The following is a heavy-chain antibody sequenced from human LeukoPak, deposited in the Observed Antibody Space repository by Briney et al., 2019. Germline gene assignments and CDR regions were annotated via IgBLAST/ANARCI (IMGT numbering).Heavy chain of an antibody. CDR1: GFTFSSYN. CDR3: ARGSGSFDY. J-gene: IGHJ4*02. D-gene: IGHD1-26*01. V-gene: IGHV3-21*01. CDR2: ISSSSSYI. Sequence: GGSLRLSCAVSGFTFSSYNMNWVRQAAGKGLEWVSSISSSSSYIYYADSVKGRFTISRDNAKNSLYLQMNSLRAEDTAVYYCARGSGSFDYWGQGTLVTVSS.